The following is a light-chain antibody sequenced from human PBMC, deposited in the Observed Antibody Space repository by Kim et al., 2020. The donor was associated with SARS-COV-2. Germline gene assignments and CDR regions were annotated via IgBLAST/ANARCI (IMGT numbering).Light chain of an antibody. CDR3: QAWDSSTAV. Sequence: SYELTQPPSVSVSPGQPASITCSGDKLGDKYVCWYQQKPGQSPVLVIYENNKRPSGIPERFSGSNSGNTATLTISGTQAIDEADYYCQAWDSSTAVFGTGTKVTVL. CDR1: KLGDKY. CDR2: ENN. J-gene: IGLJ1*01. V-gene: IGLV3-1*01.